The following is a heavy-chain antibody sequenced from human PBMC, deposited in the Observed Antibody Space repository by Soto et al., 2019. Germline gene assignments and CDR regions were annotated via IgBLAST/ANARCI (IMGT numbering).Heavy chain of an antibody. CDR1: GFTFSSYS. CDR3: ARAGCSGGSCHDAFDI. V-gene: IGHV3-48*01. J-gene: IGHJ3*02. D-gene: IGHD2-15*01. Sequence: GGSLRLSCAASGFTFSSYSMNWVRQAPGKGLEWVSYISSSSTIYYADSVKGRFTISRDNAKNSLYLQMNSLRAEDTAVYYCARAGCSGGSCHDAFDIWGQGTMVTVSS. CDR2: ISSSSTI.